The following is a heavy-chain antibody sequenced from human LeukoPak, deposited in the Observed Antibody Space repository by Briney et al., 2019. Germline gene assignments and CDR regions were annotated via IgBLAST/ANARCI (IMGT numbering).Heavy chain of an antibody. CDR2: INHSGST. V-gene: IGHV4-34*01. CDR3: ARSGLDFWSGYVDY. J-gene: IGHJ4*02. Sequence: SETLSLTCAVYGGSFSGYYWSWIRQPPGKGLEWIGEINHSGSTNYNPSLKSRVTISVDTSKNQFSLKLSSVTAADTAVYYCARSGLDFWSGYVDYWGQGTLVTVSS. CDR1: GGSFSGYY. D-gene: IGHD3-3*01.